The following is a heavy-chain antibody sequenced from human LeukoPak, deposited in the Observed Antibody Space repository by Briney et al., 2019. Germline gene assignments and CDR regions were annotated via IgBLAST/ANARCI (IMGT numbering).Heavy chain of an antibody. Sequence: ASVTVSCKASGYTFTSYYMHWVRQAPGQGLEWMGIINPSGGSTSYAQKFQGRVTMTRDTSTSTVYMELSSLRSEDTAVYYCATSYCGGDCYSGLYYYYYYMDVWGKGTTVTISS. CDR3: ATSYCGGDCYSGLYYYYYYMDV. CDR1: GYTFTSYY. V-gene: IGHV1-46*01. D-gene: IGHD2-21*02. J-gene: IGHJ6*03. CDR2: INPSGGST.